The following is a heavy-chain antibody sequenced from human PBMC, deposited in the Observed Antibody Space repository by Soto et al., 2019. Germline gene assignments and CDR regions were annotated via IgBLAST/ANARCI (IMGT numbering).Heavy chain of an antibody. J-gene: IGHJ6*02. CDR1: GGTFSSYA. CDR2: IIPIFGTA. D-gene: IGHD5-12*01. V-gene: IGHV1-69*13. Sequence: SVKVSCKASGGTFSSYAISWVRQAPGQGLEWMGGIIPIFGTANYAQKFQGRVTITADESTSTAYMELSSLRSEDMAVYYCANEEMATNLRGMDVWGQGTTVTVSS. CDR3: ANEEMATNLRGMDV.